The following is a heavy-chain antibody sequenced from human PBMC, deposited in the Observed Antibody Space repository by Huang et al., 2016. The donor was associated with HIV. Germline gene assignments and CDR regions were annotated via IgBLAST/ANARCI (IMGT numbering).Heavy chain of an antibody. CDR3: ARGEGRFVY. CDR2: INLSADSA. Sequence: QVQLVQSGAELKKPGASVKVSCKTSGYMFTSYYMSWLRQAPGQGPEWMGVINLSADSAAYAQKLQGRVTITRSMATNTVYMELSGLKSEDTAVYYCARGEGRFVYWGQGTLVTVSS. V-gene: IGHV1-46*01. D-gene: IGHD1-26*01. CDR1: GYMFTSYY. J-gene: IGHJ4*02.